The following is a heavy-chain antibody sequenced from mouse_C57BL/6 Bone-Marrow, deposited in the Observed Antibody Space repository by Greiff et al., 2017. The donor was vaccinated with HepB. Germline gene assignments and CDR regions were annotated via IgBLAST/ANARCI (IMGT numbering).Heavy chain of an antibody. Sequence: VQVVESGAELARPGASVKLSCKASGYTFTSYGISWVKQRTGQGLEWIGEIYPRSGNTYYNEKFKGEATLTADKSSSTAYMELRSLTSEDSAVYFCARTTVVAHWYFDVWGTGTTVTVSS. J-gene: IGHJ1*03. D-gene: IGHD1-1*01. CDR3: ARTTVVAHWYFDV. CDR2: IYPRSGNT. CDR1: GYTFTSYG. V-gene: IGHV1-81*01.